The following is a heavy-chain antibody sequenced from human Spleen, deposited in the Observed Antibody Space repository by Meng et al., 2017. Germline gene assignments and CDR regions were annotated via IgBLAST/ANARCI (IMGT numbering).Heavy chain of an antibody. CDR3: ANFYGGNNY. D-gene: IGHD4-23*01. CDR2: ISPGGSPI. V-gene: IGHV3-11*01. CDR1: GFTFSDYH. Sequence: QWQVGEFGGGLVKPGGSLRLACAASGFTFSDYHMNWIRQAPGRGLEWVSYISPGGSPIYYADSVKGRFTISRDNAKNSLYLQMNSLRAEDTAIYYCANFYGGNNYWGQGILVTVSS. J-gene: IGHJ4*02.